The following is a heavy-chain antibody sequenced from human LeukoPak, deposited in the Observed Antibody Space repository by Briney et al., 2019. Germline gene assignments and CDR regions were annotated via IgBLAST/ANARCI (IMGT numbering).Heavy chain of an antibody. D-gene: IGHD6-19*01. CDR1: GFTLSRYA. V-gene: IGHV3-23*01. CDR3: AKGGGHGWLFDY. J-gene: IGHJ4*02. Sequence: PGGSLRLSCAASGFTLSRYAMTWVRQGPGKGLEWVSAISGSGSSTYYADSVKGRFTISRDSSKNTLYLQMNSLRAEDTAVYYCAKGGGHGWLFDYWGQGTLVTVSS. CDR2: ISGSGSST.